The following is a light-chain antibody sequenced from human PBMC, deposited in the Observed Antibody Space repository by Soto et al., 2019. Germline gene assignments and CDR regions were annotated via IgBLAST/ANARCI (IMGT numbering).Light chain of an antibody. CDR3: SLYTSGSTLYV. V-gene: IGLV2-14*01. Sequence: QSVLTQPASVSGSPGQSITISCTGASSDVGSYNYVSWYQHHPGKAPRLMIYASSNRPSGVSHRFSGSRSGNTASLTISGLQAEDEADYYCSLYTSGSTLYVLRTGPKVT. CDR2: ASS. CDR1: SSDVGSYNY. J-gene: IGLJ1*01.